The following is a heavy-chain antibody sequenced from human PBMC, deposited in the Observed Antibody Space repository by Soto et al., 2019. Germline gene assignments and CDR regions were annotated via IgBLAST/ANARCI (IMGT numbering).Heavy chain of an antibody. CDR2: IWYDGSNK. CDR3: ARDLDSPRAAAGDF. J-gene: IGHJ4*02. CDR1: GFTFSSYG. D-gene: IGHD6-13*01. Sequence: QVQLVESGGGVVQPGRSLRLSCAASGFTFSSYGMHWVRQAPGKGLEWVAVIWYDGSNKYYADSVKGRFTISRDNSKNTLYLQRNSLRAEDTAVYYCARDLDSPRAAAGDFWAQGTLVTVSS. V-gene: IGHV3-33*01.